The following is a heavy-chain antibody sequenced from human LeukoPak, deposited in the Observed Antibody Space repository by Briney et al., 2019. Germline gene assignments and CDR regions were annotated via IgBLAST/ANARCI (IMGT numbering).Heavy chain of an antibody. CDR1: GGPFSSYA. CDR3: VREEGQQLELAYFQR. D-gene: IGHD6-13*01. CDR2: IIPIFGTP. V-gene: IGHV1-69*13. J-gene: IGHJ1*01. Sequence: SVKVSCKASGGPFSSYAISWVRQAPGQGLAWMGGIIPIFGTPNYAQRFQGRVTITADESTSTAYMELSSLRSEDTAVYYCVREEGQQLELAYFQRWGQGTLVTVSS.